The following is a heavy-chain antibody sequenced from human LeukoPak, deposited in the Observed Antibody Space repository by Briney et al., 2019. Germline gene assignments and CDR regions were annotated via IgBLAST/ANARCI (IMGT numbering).Heavy chain of an antibody. CDR3: ASGNPIHDAFDI. CDR2: INPNSGGT. J-gene: IGHJ3*02. CDR1: GYTFTGYY. V-gene: IGHV1-2*02. D-gene: IGHD1-14*01. Sequence: ASMKVSCKASGYTFTGYYTHWVRQAPGQGLEWMGWINPNSGGTNYAQKFQGRVTMTRDTSISTAYMELSRLRSDDTAVYYCASGNPIHDAFDIWGQGTMVTVSS.